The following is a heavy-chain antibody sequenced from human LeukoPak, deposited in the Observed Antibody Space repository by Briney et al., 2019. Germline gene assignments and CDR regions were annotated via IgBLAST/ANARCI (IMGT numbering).Heavy chain of an antibody. CDR3: AISCDSSGYYYGAFDI. CDR1: GGSISSYY. Sequence: PSETLSLTRTVSGGSISSYYWSWIRQPPGKGLEWIGYIYYSGSTNYNPSLKSRVTISVDTSKNQFSLKLSSVTAADTAVYYCAISCDSSGYYYGAFDIWGQGTMVTVSS. J-gene: IGHJ3*02. D-gene: IGHD3-22*01. CDR2: IYYSGST. V-gene: IGHV4-59*08.